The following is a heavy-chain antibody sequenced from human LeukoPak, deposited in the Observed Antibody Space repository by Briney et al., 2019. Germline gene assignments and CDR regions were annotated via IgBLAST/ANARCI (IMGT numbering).Heavy chain of an antibody. CDR2: ISYDGSNE. D-gene: IGHD3-22*01. J-gene: IGHJ1*01. Sequence: GRSLRLSCAASGFTFSSYAMHWVRQAPGKGLEWVTVISYDGSNEYYADSVKGRITIFRDNSKDTLYLQMNSLRAEDTAVYYCASGGDTDSRYFKYWGQGTLVTVSS. V-gene: IGHV3-30-3*01. CDR3: ASGGDTDSRYFKY. CDR1: GFTFSSYA.